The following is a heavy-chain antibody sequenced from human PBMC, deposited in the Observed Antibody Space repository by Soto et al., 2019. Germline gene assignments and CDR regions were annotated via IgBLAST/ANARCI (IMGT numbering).Heavy chain of an antibody. CDR1: GYSFTSYW. CDR3: ARRAMVRGVPYYFDY. V-gene: IGHV5-51*01. CDR2: IYPGDSDT. J-gene: IGHJ4*02. Sequence: PGESLKISCKGSGYSFTSYWIGWVRQMPGKGLEWMGIIYPGDSDTRYSPSFQGQVTISADKSISTAYLQWSSLKASDTAMYYCARRAMVRGVPYYFDYRGQGTLVTVSS. D-gene: IGHD3-10*01.